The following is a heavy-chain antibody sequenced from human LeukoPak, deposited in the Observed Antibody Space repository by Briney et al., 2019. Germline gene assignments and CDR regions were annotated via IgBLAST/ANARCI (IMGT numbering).Heavy chain of an antibody. V-gene: IGHV4-39*01. CDR2: IYYSGST. J-gene: IGHJ4*02. CDR3: ASSALYYSYGLDC. CDR1: GGSISSSSHC. Sequence: SETLSLTCTVSGGSISSSSHCWGWVRQPSGKGLEWIGSIYYSGSTYYNPSLKSRVTISVDTSKKQFSLKLSSVTAADTAVYYCASSALYYSYGLDCWGQGTLVTVSS. D-gene: IGHD5-18*01.